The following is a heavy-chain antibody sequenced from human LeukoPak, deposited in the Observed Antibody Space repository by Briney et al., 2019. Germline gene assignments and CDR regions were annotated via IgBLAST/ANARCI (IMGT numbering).Heavy chain of an antibody. V-gene: IGHV3-7*01. CDR1: GFTFSFYW. CDR2: IKQDGSDK. CDR3: ARHSNKYDYDSSGHYRSFDY. Sequence: GGSLRLSCAASGFTFSFYWMSWVRQAPGKGLEWVANIKQDGSDKYYVDSVKGRFIISRDNSKNSPYLQMNSLRAEDTAFYFCARHSNKYDYDSSGHYRSFDYWGQGTLVSVSS. D-gene: IGHD3-22*01. J-gene: IGHJ4*02.